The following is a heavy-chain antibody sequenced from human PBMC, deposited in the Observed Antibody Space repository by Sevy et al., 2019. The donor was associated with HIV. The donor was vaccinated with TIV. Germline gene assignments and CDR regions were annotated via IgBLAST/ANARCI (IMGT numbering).Heavy chain of an antibody. J-gene: IGHJ4*02. Sequence: SETLSLTCSVSGASISSSGYYWGWIRQPPGKGMEWIASIRYSGSTFYNPSLRSRVTISADTSKNQFSLKLNSVTAADTARYYCAGPTLTYSSGWSYYDYWCQGTVVTVSS. CDR2: IRYSGST. CDR3: AGPTLTYSSGWSYYDY. CDR1: GASISSSGYY. V-gene: IGHV4-39*01. D-gene: IGHD6-19*01.